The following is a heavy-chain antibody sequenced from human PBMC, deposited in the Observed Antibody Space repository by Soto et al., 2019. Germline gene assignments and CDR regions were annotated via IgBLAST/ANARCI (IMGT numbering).Heavy chain of an antibody. CDR2: ISGSGGSR. V-gene: IGHV3-23*01. CDR3: AKVDPSPYWFDP. CDR1: GFTFSSYA. J-gene: IGHJ5*02. Sequence: EVQLLESGGGLVQPGGSLRLSCAASGFTFSSYAMSWVRQAPGKGLEWVSAISGSGGSRYYADSVKGRFTISRDNYKNTLYLQMNSLRAEDTAVYYCAKVDPSPYWFDPWGQGTLVTVSS.